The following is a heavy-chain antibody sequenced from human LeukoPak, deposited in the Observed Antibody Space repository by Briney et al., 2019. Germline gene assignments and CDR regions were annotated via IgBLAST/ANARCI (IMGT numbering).Heavy chain of an antibody. V-gene: IGHV1-69*05. Sequence: ASVKVSCKASGGTFSSYAISWVRQAPGQGLEWMGGIIPIFGTANYAQKFQGRVTMTRDTSVSTAYMELSRLRSDDTAVYYCARVSLVTMVRGVFDYWGQGTLVTVSS. D-gene: IGHD3-10*01. J-gene: IGHJ4*02. CDR3: ARVSLVTMVRGVFDY. CDR2: IIPIFGTA. CDR1: GGTFSSYA.